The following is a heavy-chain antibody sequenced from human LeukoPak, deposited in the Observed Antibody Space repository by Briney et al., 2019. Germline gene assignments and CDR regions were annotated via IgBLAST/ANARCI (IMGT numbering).Heavy chain of an antibody. CDR3: ARLRFDYWSGDTHPYLDY. Sequence: KPSETLSLTCTVSGGSISSSSYSWGWIRQPPGKGLEWIGSIYYSGTTYYNPSLKSRVTISVDTSKIQFSLKLSSVAATDTAVYFCARLRFDYWSGDTHPYLDYWGQGTLVTVSS. CDR1: GGSISSSSYS. CDR2: IYYSGTT. D-gene: IGHD3-3*01. J-gene: IGHJ4*02. V-gene: IGHV4-39*01.